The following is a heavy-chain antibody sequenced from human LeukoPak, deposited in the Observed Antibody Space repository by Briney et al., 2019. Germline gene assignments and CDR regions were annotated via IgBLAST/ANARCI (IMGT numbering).Heavy chain of an antibody. D-gene: IGHD3-22*01. J-gene: IGHJ4*02. CDR2: IKSETDGGTA. Sequence: GGSLRLSCATSGFPFTNAWMSWVRQAPGTGLEWVGRIKSETDGGTADFAVPVKGRFSISRDDSKNTLYLQMSSLTTEDTAVYYCCPLNMIVNYWGQGTLVTVSS. V-gene: IGHV3-15*01. CDR3: CPLNMIVNY. CDR1: GFPFTNAW.